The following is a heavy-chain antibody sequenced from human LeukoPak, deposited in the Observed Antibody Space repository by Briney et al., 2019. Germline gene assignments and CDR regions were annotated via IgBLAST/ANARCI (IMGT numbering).Heavy chain of an antibody. CDR3: ARVSMGVVVVPFDY. D-gene: IGHD2-15*01. J-gene: IGHJ4*02. Sequence: PSETLSLTCTVSGGPISSYYWSWIRQPPGKGLEWIGYIYYSGSTNYNPSLKSRVTISVDTSKNQFSLKLSSVTAADTAVYYCARVSMGVVVVPFDYWGQGTLVTVSS. V-gene: IGHV4-59*12. CDR2: IYYSGST. CDR1: GGPISSYY.